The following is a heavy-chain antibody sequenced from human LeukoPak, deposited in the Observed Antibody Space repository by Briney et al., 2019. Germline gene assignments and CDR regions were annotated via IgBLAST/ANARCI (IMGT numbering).Heavy chain of an antibody. V-gene: IGHV4-30-2*01. CDR3: ARVLPVYYGMDV. CDR1: GGSISSGGYS. D-gene: IGHD3-3*01. J-gene: IGHJ6*02. CDR2: IYHSGST. Sequence: SETLSLTCAVSGGSISSGGYSWSWIRQPPGKGLEWIGYIYHSGSTYYNPSLKGRVTISVDRSKNQFSLKLSSVTAADTAVYYCARVLPVYYGMDVWGQGTTVTVSS.